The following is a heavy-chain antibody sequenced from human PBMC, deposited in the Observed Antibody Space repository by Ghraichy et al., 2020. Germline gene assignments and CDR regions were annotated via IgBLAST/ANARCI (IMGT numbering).Heavy chain of an antibody. V-gene: IGHV6-1*01. D-gene: IGHD7-27*01. Sequence: SQTLSLTCAIAGASDSSDNGAWNWIRQSPSRSLEWLGRTYYRSKWDNDYAISVKSRIFIDPDTSKNQFSLQLNSVTPEDTAVYYCARDLGYWNFDLWGRGTLVTVSS. CDR3: ARDLGYWNFDL. J-gene: IGHJ2*01. CDR1: GASDSSDNGA. CDR2: TYYRSKWDN.